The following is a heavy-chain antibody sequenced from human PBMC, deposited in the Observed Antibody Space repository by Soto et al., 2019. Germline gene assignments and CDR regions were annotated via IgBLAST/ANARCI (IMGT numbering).Heavy chain of an antibody. D-gene: IGHD2-15*01. CDR3: ARLGYCSGGSCYAAFDI. CDR2: IYYSGST. CDR1: GGSISSSSYY. Sequence: QLQLQESGPGLVKPSETLSLTCTVSGGSISSSSYYWGWIRQPPGKGLEWIGSIYYSGSTYYNPSLKSRVTISVDTSKNQFSLKLSSVTAADTAVYYCARLGYCSGGSCYAAFDIWGQGTMVTVSS. J-gene: IGHJ3*02. V-gene: IGHV4-39*01.